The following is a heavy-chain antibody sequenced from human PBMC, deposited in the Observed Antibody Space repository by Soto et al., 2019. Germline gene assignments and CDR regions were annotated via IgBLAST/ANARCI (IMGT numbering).Heavy chain of an antibody. D-gene: IGHD6-13*01. Sequence: SETLSLTCTVSGGSISSGDYYWSWIRQPPGKGLEWIGYIYYSGSTYYNPSLKSRGTISVDTTKNQFSLKLSSVTAADTAVYYCARGELAAAGTFDYWGQGTLVTVSS. CDR2: IYYSGST. J-gene: IGHJ4*02. V-gene: IGHV4-30-4*01. CDR3: ARGELAAAGTFDY. CDR1: GGSISSGDYY.